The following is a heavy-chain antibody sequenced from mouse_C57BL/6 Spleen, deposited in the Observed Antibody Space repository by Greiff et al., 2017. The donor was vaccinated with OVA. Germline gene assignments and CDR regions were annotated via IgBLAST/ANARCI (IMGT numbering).Heavy chain of an antibody. J-gene: IGHJ3*01. D-gene: IGHD2-3*01. V-gene: IGHV1-53*01. CDR1: GYTFTSYW. Sequence: QVQLQQPGTELVKPGASVKLSCKASGYTFTSYWMHWVKQRPGQGLEWIGNINPSNGGTNYNEKFKSKATLTVDKSSSTAYMQLSSLTSEDSAVYYGARGLYDGYYSFAYWGQGTLVTVSA. CDR2: INPSNGGT. CDR3: ARGLYDGYYSFAY.